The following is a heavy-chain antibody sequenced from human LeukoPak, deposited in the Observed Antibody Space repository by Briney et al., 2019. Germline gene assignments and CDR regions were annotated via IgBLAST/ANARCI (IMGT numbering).Heavy chain of an antibody. D-gene: IGHD3-10*01. CDR2: IYYSGST. CDR1: GGSISSHY. V-gene: IGHV4-59*11. CDR3: AREGHYYGSGSYYSLYYFDY. J-gene: IGHJ4*02. Sequence: SETLSLTCTVSGGSISSHYWSWIRQPPGKGLEWIGYIYYSGSTNYNPSLKSRVTISVDKSKNQFSLKLSSVTAADTAVYYCAREGHYYGSGSYYSLYYFDYWGQGTLVTVSS.